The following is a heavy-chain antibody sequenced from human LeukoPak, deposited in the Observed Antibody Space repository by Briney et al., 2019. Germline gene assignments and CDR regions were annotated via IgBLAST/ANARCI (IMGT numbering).Heavy chain of an antibody. Sequence: SETLSLTCTVSGGSISSYYWSWIRQPPGKGLEWIGYIYYSGSTNYNPSLKSRVTISVDTSKNQFSLKLSSVTAADTAVYYCARELVPTPPLRIQSYFDYWGQGTLVTVSS. CDR1: GGSISSYY. J-gene: IGHJ4*02. V-gene: IGHV4-59*01. D-gene: IGHD2-8*02. CDR3: ARELVPTPPLRIQSYFDY. CDR2: IYYSGST.